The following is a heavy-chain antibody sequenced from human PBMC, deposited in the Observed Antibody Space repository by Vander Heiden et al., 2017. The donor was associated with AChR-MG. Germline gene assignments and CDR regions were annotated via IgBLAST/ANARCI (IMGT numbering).Heavy chain of an antibody. J-gene: IGHJ5*02. D-gene: IGHD2-15*01. CDR2: IKQNGIEK. CDR3: VTSDFHRGVDIWFGP. V-gene: IGHV3-7*01. Sequence: EALLVESGGGLVQPGGSLRLSCATSRFTFSNYWMSWVRQAPGKGLEWVANIKQNGIEKYYVDSVRGRFTISRDNAKRSLYLQMNSLRVEDTAVYYCVTSDFHRGVDIWFGPWSQGTLVTVSS. CDR1: RFTFSNYW.